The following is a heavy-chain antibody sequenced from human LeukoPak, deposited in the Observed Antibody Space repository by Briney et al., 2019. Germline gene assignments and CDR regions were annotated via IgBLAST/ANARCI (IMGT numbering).Heavy chain of an antibody. D-gene: IGHD3-22*01. CDR2: IKQDGSEK. CDR1: GFTFSSYW. J-gene: IGHJ4*02. Sequence: PGGSLRLSCAASGFTFSSYWMSWVRQAPGKGLEWVANIKQDGSEKYYVDSVKGRFTISRDNAKNSLYLQMNSLRAEDTAVYYCARDVSYDSSSYYITWGQGTLVTVSS. V-gene: IGHV3-7*01. CDR3: ARDVSYDSSSYYIT.